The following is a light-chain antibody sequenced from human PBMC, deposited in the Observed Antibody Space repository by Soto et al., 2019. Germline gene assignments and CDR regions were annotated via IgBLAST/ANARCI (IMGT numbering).Light chain of an antibody. CDR2: DAS. CDR1: QDISNY. J-gene: IGKJ1*01. CDR3: QKYRSLTPWT. Sequence: DTQMTQSPSSLSASIGDRVTITCRASQDISNYLAWYQQTPGTVPKLLIYDASTLRSGVPSRFSGRGSGTEFTLTISSLQPEDVATYYCQKYRSLTPWTFGQGTKVDIK. V-gene: IGKV1-27*01.